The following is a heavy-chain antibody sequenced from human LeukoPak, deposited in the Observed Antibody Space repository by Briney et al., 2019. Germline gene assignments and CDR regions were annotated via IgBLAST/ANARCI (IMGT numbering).Heavy chain of an antibody. D-gene: IGHD3-16*01. CDR1: GFTFSSYG. Sequence: GGSLRLSCAASGFTFSSYGMHWVRQAPGKGLEWVSYISSSSSTIYYADSVKGRLTISRDNAKNSLYLQMNSLRAEDTAVYYCARDLGGRVVYYGMDVWGQGTTVTVSS. CDR3: ARDLGGRVVYYGMDV. J-gene: IGHJ6*02. V-gene: IGHV3-48*04. CDR2: ISSSSSTI.